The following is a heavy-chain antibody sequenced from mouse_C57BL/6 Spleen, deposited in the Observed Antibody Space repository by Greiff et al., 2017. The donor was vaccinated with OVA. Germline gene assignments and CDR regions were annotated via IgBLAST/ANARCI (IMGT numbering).Heavy chain of an antibody. V-gene: IGHV5-4*01. CDR3: ARDSLTTVVAPFAY. J-gene: IGHJ3*01. CDR1: GFTFSSYA. D-gene: IGHD1-1*01. CDR2: ISDGGSYT. Sequence: EVKLMESGGGLVKPGGSLKLSCAASGFTFSSYAMSWVRQTPEKRLEWVATISDGGSYTYYPDNVKGRFTISRDNAKNNLYLQMSHLKSEDTAMYYCARDSLTTVVAPFAYWGQGTLVTVSA.